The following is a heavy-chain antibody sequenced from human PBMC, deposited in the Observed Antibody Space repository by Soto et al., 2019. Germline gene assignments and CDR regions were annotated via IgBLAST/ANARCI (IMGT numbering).Heavy chain of an antibody. J-gene: IGHJ4*02. V-gene: IGHV4-4*07. CDR2: IYTSGST. D-gene: IGHD6-19*01. CDR3: ARGGYSSGWYAYFDY. CDR1: GGSISSYY. Sequence: QVQLQESGPGLVKPSETLSLTCTVSGGSISSYYWSWIRQPAGKGLEWIGRIYTSGSTNYNPSLTSRVTMSVDTSKNQFSLKLSSVTAADTAVYYCARGGYSSGWYAYFDYWGQGTLVTVSS.